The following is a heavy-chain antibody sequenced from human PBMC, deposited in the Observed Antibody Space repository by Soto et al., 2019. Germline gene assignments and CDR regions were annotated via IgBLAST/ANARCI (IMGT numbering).Heavy chain of an antibody. CDR3: GRDTSADQRQRLAP. Sequence: GGSLRLSCVASGFSVTDIYMNWVRQAPGKGLEWVANIKEDGSEIYYVDSVKGRFTISRDNAKNSVYLQMNSLRAEDTALYYVGRDTSADQRQRLAPWGKGTLVT. CDR2: IKEDGSEI. J-gene: IGHJ5*02. V-gene: IGHV3-7*01. CDR1: GFSVTDIY. D-gene: IGHD6-25*01.